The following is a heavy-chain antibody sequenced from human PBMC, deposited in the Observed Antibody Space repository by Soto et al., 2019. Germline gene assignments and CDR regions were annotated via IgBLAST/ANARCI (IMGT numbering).Heavy chain of an antibody. CDR3: AKDRWFGD. D-gene: IGHD3-10*01. CDR2: ISGSGGST. J-gene: IGHJ4*01. CDR1: GCTFSSYA. Sequence: EVQLLESGGGLVQPGGSLRLSCAASGCTFSSYAMSWVSQAPGKGLEWVAAISGSGGSTYYADSVKGGFTISRDKAKNERHRQMIMLSVEETAVYYCAKDRWFGDGGHGTLATVAA. V-gene: IGHV3-23*01.